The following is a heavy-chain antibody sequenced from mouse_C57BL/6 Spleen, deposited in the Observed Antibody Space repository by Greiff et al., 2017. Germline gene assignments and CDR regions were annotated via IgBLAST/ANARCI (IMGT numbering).Heavy chain of an antibody. V-gene: IGHV1-55*01. CDR1: GYTFTSYW. Sequence: QVQLQQPGAELVKPGASVKMSCKASGYTFTSYWITWVKQRPGQGLEWIGDIYPGSGSTNYNEKFKSKATLTVDTSSSTSYMHLSSLTSEVASVYYCASSLVCIRGYWGQGTTLTVSS. CDR2: IYPGSGST. D-gene: IGHD2-2*01. J-gene: IGHJ2*01. CDR3: ASSLVCIRGY.